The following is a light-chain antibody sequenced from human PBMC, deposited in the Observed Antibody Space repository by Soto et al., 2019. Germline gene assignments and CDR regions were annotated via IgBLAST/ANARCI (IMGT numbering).Light chain of an antibody. J-gene: IGKJ1*01. V-gene: IGKV4-1*01. CDR1: QNILLSSNNKNY. Sequence: DIVLTQSPDSLAVSLGERATINCKSSQNILLSSNNKNYLAWYQQKPGQPPKLLIYWASTRESGVPDRFSGSGSETDFTLTISSLQAEDVAVYYCQQYYSTPAWTFGQGTKVEIK. CDR2: WAS. CDR3: QQYYSTPAWT.